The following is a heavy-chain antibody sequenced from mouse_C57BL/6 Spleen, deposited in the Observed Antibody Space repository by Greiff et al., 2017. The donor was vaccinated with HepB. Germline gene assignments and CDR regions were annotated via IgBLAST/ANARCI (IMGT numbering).Heavy chain of an antibody. CDR2: ISSGGDYI. CDR1: GFTFSSYA. D-gene: IGHD2-3*01. J-gene: IGHJ2*01. Sequence: EVMLVESGEGLVKPGGSLKLSCAASGFTFSSYAMSWVRQTPEKRLEWVAYISSGGDYIYYADTVKGRFTISRYNARNTLYLQMSSLKSEDTAMYYCTREGIYDGPLFDYWGQGTTLTVSS. V-gene: IGHV5-9-1*02. CDR3: TREGIYDGPLFDY.